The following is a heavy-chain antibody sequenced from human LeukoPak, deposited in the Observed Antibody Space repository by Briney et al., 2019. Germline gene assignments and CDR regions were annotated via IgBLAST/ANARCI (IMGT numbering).Heavy chain of an antibody. CDR2: IRYDGSNK. CDR3: AKESQRGYSYGYIRDYFDS. CDR1: GFTFSSFG. D-gene: IGHD5-18*01. J-gene: IGHJ4*02. V-gene: IGHV3-30*02. Sequence: GGSLRLSCAASGFTFSSFGIHWVRQAPGKGLEWVAFIRYDGSNKYYADSVKGRFTISRDKSKNTLYLQMNSLRVEDTAVYYCAKESQRGYSYGYIRDYFDSWGQGTLVTVSS.